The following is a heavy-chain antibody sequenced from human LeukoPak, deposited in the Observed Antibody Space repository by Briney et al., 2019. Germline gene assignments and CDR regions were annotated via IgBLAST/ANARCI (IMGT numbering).Heavy chain of an antibody. CDR3: AGGNYGSGSFISTKMDA. V-gene: IGHV1-8*03. Sequence: ASVKVSCKASGYTFTSYDINWVRQATGQGLEWMGWMNPNSGNTGYAQKFQGRVTITRNTSISTAYMELSSLRSEDTAVYNCAGGNYGSGSFISTKMDAWGKGTTVTVSS. D-gene: IGHD3-10*01. J-gene: IGHJ6*04. CDR2: MNPNSGNT. CDR1: GYTFTSYD.